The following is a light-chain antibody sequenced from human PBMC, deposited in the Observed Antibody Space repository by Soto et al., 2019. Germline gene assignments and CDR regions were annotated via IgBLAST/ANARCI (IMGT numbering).Light chain of an antibody. J-gene: IGKJ2*01. V-gene: IGKV4-1*01. CDR1: RTLLNSSNNRNY. CDR3: QQYFSAPFT. CDR2: WSS. Sequence: DTVMTQSPDSLAVSLGERATINCKSSRTLLNSSNNRNYVAWYQQKPGQPPKLLIYWSSTRESGVPDRFSGSGSGTDFTLTISSLQTEDVAVYYCQQYFSAPFTFGQGTKLEIK.